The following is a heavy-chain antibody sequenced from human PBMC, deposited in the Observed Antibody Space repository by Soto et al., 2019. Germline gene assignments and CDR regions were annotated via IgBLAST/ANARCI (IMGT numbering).Heavy chain of an antibody. CDR2: IIPIFGTA. CDR1: GGTFSSYA. D-gene: IGHD2-21*02. J-gene: IGHJ6*02. CDR3: ARSTRVVTPSYYYYGMDV. Sequence: QVQLVQSGAEVKKPGSSVKVSCKASGGTFSSYAISWVRQAPGQGLEWMGGIIPIFGTANYAQKFQGRVTITADESTSTAYMELSSLRCEDTAVYSCARSTRVVTPSYYYYGMDVWGQGTTVTVSS. V-gene: IGHV1-69*01.